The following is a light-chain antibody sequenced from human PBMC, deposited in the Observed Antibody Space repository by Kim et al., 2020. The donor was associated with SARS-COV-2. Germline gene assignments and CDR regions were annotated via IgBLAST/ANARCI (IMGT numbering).Light chain of an antibody. J-gene: IGLJ3*02. V-gene: IGLV4-69*01. CDR1: SGHSSYA. Sequence: GASVKLTCTRSSGHSSYAIEWHQQQPEKGPRYLMKLNSDGSHSKGDGVPDRFSGSSSGAERYLTISSLQSEDEADYYCQTWGTGIGFGGGTQLTVL. CDR2: LNSDGSH. CDR3: QTWGTGIG.